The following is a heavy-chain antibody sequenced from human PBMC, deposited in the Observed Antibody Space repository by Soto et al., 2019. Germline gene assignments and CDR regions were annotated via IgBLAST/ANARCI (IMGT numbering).Heavy chain of an antibody. CDR1: GLTFSRHG. Sequence: QVQLVESGGGVVQPGRSLRLSCAASGLTFSRHGMHWVRQAPGKGPEWVAVIKSDGRSEYYADSVKGRFTISRDNSKNTVYLQMNSLRIEDSAVYYCASRPTLGGDMGPLDYWGQGAPVTVSS. V-gene: IGHV3-30*03. D-gene: IGHD3-16*01. CDR2: IKSDGRSE. CDR3: ASRPTLGGDMGPLDY. J-gene: IGHJ4*02.